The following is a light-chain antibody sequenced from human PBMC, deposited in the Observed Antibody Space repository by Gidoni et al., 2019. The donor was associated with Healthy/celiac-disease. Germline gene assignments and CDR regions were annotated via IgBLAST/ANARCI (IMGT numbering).Light chain of an antibody. V-gene: IGKV3-11*01. Sequence: EIALTQSPATLSLSPGETATLSCRASQRVSSYLAWYQQKPGQAPRLLIYDASNRATGIPARFSGSGSGTDFTLTISSLEPEDFAVYYCQQRSNWPRTFGPGTKVDIK. CDR1: QRVSSY. J-gene: IGKJ3*01. CDR2: DAS. CDR3: QQRSNWPRT.